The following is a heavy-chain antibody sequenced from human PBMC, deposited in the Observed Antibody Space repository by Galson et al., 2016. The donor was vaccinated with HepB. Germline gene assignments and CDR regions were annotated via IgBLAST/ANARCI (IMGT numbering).Heavy chain of an antibody. CDR2: TYHGGST. Sequence: SETLSLTCAVSGGSISGANWWSWVRQPPGKGLEWIGDTYHGGSTNYNPSLKSRVTISIDESKNQFPLEVTSVTAADTAVYYCAGGIHSWGQGTLVTVSS. CDR1: GGSISGANW. J-gene: IGHJ4*02. V-gene: IGHV4-4*02. D-gene: IGHD3-3*02. CDR3: AGGIHS.